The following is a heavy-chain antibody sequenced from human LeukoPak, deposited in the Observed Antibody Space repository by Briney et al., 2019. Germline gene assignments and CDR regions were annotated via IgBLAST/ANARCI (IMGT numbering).Heavy chain of an antibody. D-gene: IGHD3-3*01. CDR2: INPNSGST. V-gene: IGHV1-2*02. Sequence: ASVKVSCKASGYTFTGYYIHWVRQAPGQGLEWMGWINPNSGSTNYQQKFQGSVTMTRDTSSSTTYMELNRLRSDDTAVYYGTTQEGVLGSRFDPWGQGTLVSVSS. J-gene: IGHJ5*02. CDR1: GYTFTGYY. CDR3: TTQEGVLGSRFDP.